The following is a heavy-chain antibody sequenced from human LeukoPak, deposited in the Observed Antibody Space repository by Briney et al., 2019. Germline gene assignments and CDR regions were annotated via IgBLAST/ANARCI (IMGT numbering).Heavy chain of an antibody. Sequence: PGGSLRLSCAASGYTVSSNYMSWVRQAPGKGLEWVSAISGSGGSTYYADSVKGRFTISRDNSKNTLYLQMNSLRAEDTAVYCCARLPRARWLRFNYFDYWGQGTLVTVSS. CDR1: GYTVSSNY. J-gene: IGHJ4*02. D-gene: IGHD5-12*01. CDR2: ISGSGGST. CDR3: ARLPRARWLRFNYFDY. V-gene: IGHV3-23*01.